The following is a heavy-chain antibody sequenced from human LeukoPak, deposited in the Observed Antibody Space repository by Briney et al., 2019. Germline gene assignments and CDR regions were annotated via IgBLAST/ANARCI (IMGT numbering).Heavy chain of an antibody. D-gene: IGHD6-13*01. Sequence: SVKVSCKASGYTFTSYGISWVRQAPGQGLEWMGRIIPILGIANYAQKFQGRVTITADKSTSTAYMELNSLRSEDTAVYYCASSRGYSSSWLDYWGQGTLVTVSS. J-gene: IGHJ4*02. CDR1: GYTFTSYG. CDR2: IIPILGIA. CDR3: ASSRGYSSSWLDY. V-gene: IGHV1-69*04.